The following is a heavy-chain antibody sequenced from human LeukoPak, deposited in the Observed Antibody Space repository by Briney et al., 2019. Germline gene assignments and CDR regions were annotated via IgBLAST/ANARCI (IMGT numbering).Heavy chain of an antibody. CDR3: AKVGESSVGYYSFDS. Sequence: GGSLRLSCAASGFTSQNYAMHWVRQVPGKGLEWVSLISADGGDTYYADSVKGRFAISRDNSKNSLYLQMDSLRSEDTALYYCAKVGESSVGYYSFDSWGQGTLVTVSS. D-gene: IGHD3-22*01. J-gene: IGHJ4*02. V-gene: IGHV3-43*02. CDR1: GFTSQNYA. CDR2: ISADGGDT.